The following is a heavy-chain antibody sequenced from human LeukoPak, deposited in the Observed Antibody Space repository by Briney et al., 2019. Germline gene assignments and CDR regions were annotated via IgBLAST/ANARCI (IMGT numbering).Heavy chain of an antibody. J-gene: IGHJ4*02. CDR2: ISAYNGNT. CDR3: AIHNNKYYDFWSGYSPPDY. CDR1: GYTFTSYG. Sequence: ASVKVSCKASGYTFTSYGISWVRQAPGQGLEWMGWISAYNGNTNYAQKLQGRVTMTTDTSTSTAYMELRSLRSDDTAVYYCAIHNNKYYDFWSGYSPPDYWGQGTLVTVSS. D-gene: IGHD3-3*01. V-gene: IGHV1-18*01.